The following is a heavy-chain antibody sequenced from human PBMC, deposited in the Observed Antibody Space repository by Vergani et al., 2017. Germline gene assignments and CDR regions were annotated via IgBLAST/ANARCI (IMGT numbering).Heavy chain of an antibody. CDR1: GGPFKNSA. D-gene: IGHD3-3*01. J-gene: IGHJ4*02. CDR2: IITFFGTT. Sequence: QVQLVQSGAEVKKPGSSVKVSCKASGGPFKNSAFSWVRQVPGQGLEWMGRIITFFGTTDYAQKFQGRFTIIADEFTKTVDMQLSNLRAEDTAVYYCAKGRAYYDFWSGYYYFDYWGQGTLGTVSS. V-gene: IGHV1-69*13. CDR3: AKGRAYYDFWSGYYYFDY.